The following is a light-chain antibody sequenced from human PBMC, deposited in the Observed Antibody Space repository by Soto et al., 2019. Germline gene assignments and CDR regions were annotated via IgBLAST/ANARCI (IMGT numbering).Light chain of an antibody. Sequence: AVLLTQSPSSFSASTGDRATITCRASQDIHNYLAWYQQVPGKAPKLLLYAASILQTGVPSRFSGSGSGTDFTLTIDGLQSEDFATSFCQHYSNYPWTFGQGTTVE. CDR3: QHYSNYPWT. CDR2: AAS. CDR1: QDIHNY. J-gene: IGKJ1*01. V-gene: IGKV1-8*01.